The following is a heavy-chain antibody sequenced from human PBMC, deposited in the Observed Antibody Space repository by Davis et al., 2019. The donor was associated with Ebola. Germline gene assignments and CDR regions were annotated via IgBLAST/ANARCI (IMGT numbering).Heavy chain of an antibody. J-gene: IGHJ4*02. CDR2: IRSKANSYAT. CDR1: GFTFSGSA. Sequence: GESLKISCAASGFTFSGSAMHWVRQASGKGLEWVGRIRSKANSYATAYAASVKGRFTISRDDSKNTAYLQMNSLKTEDTAVYYRTQASGGGDYWGQGTLVTVSS. V-gene: IGHV3-73*01. CDR3: TQASGGGDY. D-gene: IGHD6-19*01.